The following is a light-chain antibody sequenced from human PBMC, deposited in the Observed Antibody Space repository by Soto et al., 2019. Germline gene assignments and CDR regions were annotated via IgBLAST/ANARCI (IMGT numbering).Light chain of an antibody. CDR1: QGISHW. CDR2: AAT. CDR3: QQGHTFPLT. Sequence: IQETQSPSSVFASVRDRGPLPCPARQGISHWLAWHQQKPGEAPKLLIYAATTLHSGVPSRFSGSGSGTDFTLTISSLQPEDFATYYCQQGHTFPLTFGGGTKVEIK. V-gene: IGKV1-12*01. J-gene: IGKJ4*01.